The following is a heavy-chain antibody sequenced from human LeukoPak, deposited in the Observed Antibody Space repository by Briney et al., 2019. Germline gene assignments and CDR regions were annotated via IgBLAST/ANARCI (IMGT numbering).Heavy chain of an antibody. V-gene: IGHV4-61*02. CDR2: IYTSGST. Sequence: PSQTLSLTCTVSGGSISSARYYCSWIRHPTGKGLEWIGRIYTSGSTTYNPSLKSRVTISVDTSKNQFSLKLSSVTAADTAVYYCARELGYSSGWYGFFWFDPWGQGTLVTVSS. J-gene: IGHJ5*02. CDR3: ARELGYSSGWYGFFWFDP. D-gene: IGHD6-19*01. CDR1: GGSISSARYY.